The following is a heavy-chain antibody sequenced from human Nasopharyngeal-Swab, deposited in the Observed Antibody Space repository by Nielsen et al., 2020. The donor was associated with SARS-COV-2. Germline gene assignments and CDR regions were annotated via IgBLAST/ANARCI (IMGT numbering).Heavy chain of an antibody. CDR2: IGTAGDT. CDR1: GFTFSSYD. V-gene: IGHV3-13*04. J-gene: IGHJ6*02. D-gene: IGHD3-22*01. Sequence: GESLKISCAASGFTFSSYDIHWVRPATGKGLEWVSAIGTAGDTYYPGSVKGRFTISRENAKNSLYLQMNSLRAGDTAVYYCARGVSTYDSSGYPRSYYYYGMDVWGQGTTVTVSS. CDR3: ARGVSTYDSSGYPRSYYYYGMDV.